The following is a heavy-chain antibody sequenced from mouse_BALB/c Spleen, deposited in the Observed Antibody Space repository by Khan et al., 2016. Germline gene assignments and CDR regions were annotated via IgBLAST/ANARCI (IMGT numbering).Heavy chain of an antibody. J-gene: IGHJ2*01. CDR1: GYSITSHYS. Sequence: VQLKESGPDLVKPSQSLSLTCTVTGYSITSHYSWHWIRHFPGNKLEWMGYIYYSGSTNYNPSLKSRISLTRATSKNPFFLQLNSVTTEDTATYYCARSSSGYWYYFDYWGQGTTLTVSS. CDR3: ARSSSGYWYYFDY. V-gene: IGHV3-1*02. CDR2: IYYSGST. D-gene: IGHD3-1*01.